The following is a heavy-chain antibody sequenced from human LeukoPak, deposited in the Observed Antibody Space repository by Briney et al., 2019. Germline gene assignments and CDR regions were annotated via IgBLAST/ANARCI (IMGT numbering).Heavy chain of an antibody. J-gene: IGHJ4*02. V-gene: IGHV3-21*01. CDR1: GFTFSSYS. Sequence: PGGSLRLSCAASGFTFSSYSMNWVRQAPGKGLEWVSSISSSSSYIYYADSVKGRFTISRDNAKNSLYLQMNSLRAEDTAVYYCARDQGMVQGRDYWGQGTLVTVSS. CDR2: ISSSSSYI. D-gene: IGHD3-10*01. CDR3: ARDQGMVQGRDY.